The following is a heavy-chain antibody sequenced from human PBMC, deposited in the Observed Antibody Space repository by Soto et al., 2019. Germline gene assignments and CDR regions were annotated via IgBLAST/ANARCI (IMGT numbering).Heavy chain of an antibody. J-gene: IGHJ4*02. CDR2: INPILSMS. CDR1: GDTFTFYS. V-gene: IGHV1-69*02. D-gene: IGHD3-10*01. CDR3: ASSYGSGYRAFDY. Sequence: QVQLVQSGAEVKRPGSSVKVSCKASGDTFTFYSINWVRQAPGLGLEWMGRINPILSMSNHAQRFQGRVTMTEDKSTSTAYMELSSLRSEDTAIYYCASSYGSGYRAFDYWGQGALVTVSS.